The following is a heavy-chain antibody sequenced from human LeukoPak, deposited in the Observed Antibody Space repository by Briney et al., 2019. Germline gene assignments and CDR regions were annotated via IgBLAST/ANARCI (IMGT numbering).Heavy chain of an antibody. J-gene: IGHJ5*02. CDR3: ARVYYYGSGSYYNSGYWFDP. CDR1: GYTFTSYA. Sequence: GASVKVSCKASGYTFTSYAMHWVRQAPGQRLEWMGWINAGNGNTKYSQKFQGRVTITRDTSASTAYMELSSLRSEDTAVYYCARVYYYGSGSYYNSGYWFDPWGQGTLVTVSS. D-gene: IGHD3-10*01. CDR2: INAGNGNT. V-gene: IGHV1-3*01.